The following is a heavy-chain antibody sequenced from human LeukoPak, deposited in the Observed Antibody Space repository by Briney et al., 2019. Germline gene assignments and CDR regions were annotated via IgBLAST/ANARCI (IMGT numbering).Heavy chain of an antibody. Sequence: GGSLRLSCAASGFTFSSYAMSWVRQAPGKGLEWVSAISGSGGSTYYADSVKGRFTISRDNSKNTLYLQMNSLRAEDTAVYYCAKDEGVYFDWSPFDYWGQGTLVTVSS. CDR1: GFTFSSYA. D-gene: IGHD3-9*01. V-gene: IGHV3-23*01. J-gene: IGHJ4*02. CDR3: AKDEGVYFDWSPFDY. CDR2: ISGSGGST.